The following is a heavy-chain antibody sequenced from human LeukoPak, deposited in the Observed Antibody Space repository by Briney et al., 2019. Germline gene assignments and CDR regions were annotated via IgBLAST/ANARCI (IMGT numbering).Heavy chain of an antibody. J-gene: IGHJ4*02. D-gene: IGHD6-19*01. CDR2: ISSSSSYI. CDR3: ARDHVAVAGCIDY. V-gene: IGHV3-21*01. CDR1: GFTFSSYS. Sequence: PGGSLRLSCAASGFTFSSYSMNWVRQAPGKGLEWVSSISSSSSYIYYADSVKGRFTISGDNAKNSLYLQMNSLRAEDTAVYYCARDHVAVAGCIDYWGQGTLVTVSS.